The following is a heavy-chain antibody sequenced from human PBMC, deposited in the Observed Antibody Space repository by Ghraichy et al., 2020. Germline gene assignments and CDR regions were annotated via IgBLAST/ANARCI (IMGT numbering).Heavy chain of an antibody. CDR1: GFTFSSYA. CDR3: AKPGTQGYYYYYMDV. CDR2: ISGSGGST. D-gene: IGHD1-1*01. Sequence: GESLNISCAASGFTFSSYAMSWVRQAPGKGLEWVSAISGSGGSTYYADSVKGRFTISRDNSKNTLYLQMNSLRAEDTAVYYCAKPGTQGYYYYYMDVWGKGTTVTVSS. J-gene: IGHJ6*03. V-gene: IGHV3-23*01.